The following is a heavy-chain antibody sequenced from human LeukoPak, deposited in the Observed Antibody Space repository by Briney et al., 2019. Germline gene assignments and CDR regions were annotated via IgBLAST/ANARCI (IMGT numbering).Heavy chain of an antibody. CDR1: GFTFSSYA. CDR2: ISGSGGST. V-gene: IGHV3-23*01. CDR3: ARGRFDNNWFDP. J-gene: IGHJ5*02. Sequence: GGSLRLSCAASGFTFSSYAMSWVRQAPGKGLEWVSAISGSGGSTYYADSVKGRFTISRDNSKNSLYLQMNSLRAEDTAVYYCARGRFDNNWFDPWGQGTLVTVSS. D-gene: IGHD3-9*01.